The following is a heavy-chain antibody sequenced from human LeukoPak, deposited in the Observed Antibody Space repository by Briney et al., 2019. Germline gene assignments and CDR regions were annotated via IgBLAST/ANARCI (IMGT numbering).Heavy chain of an antibody. Sequence: PGGSLRLSCAASGFTFSGSAMHWVRQASGKGLEWVGRIRSKANSYATAYAASVKGRFTISRDDSKNTAYLQMNSLRTEDTAVYYCTRLGGATIFDYWGQGTLVTVSS. CDR2: IRSKANSYAT. J-gene: IGHJ4*02. V-gene: IGHV3-73*01. CDR1: GFTFSGSA. CDR3: TRLGGATIFDY. D-gene: IGHD3-16*01.